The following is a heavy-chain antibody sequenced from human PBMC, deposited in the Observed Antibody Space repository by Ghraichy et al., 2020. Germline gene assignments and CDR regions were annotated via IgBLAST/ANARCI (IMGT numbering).Heavy chain of an antibody. CDR3: AKTLEGGCETEYFQH. CDR1: GFTFKYYA. J-gene: IGHJ1*01. CDR2: INESGGRT. D-gene: IGHD2-21*01. V-gene: IGHV3-23*01. Sequence: GGSLRLTCAASGFTFKYYAMSWVRQAPGKGLEWVSVINESGGRTYYADSVKGRFTLSRDNSKNTLYLQMKSLRAEDTAVYYCAKTLEGGCETEYFQHWGQGTLVSVSS.